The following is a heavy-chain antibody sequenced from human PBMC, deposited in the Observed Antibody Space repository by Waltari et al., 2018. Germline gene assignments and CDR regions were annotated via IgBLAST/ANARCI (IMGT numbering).Heavy chain of an antibody. CDR3: ARALDGFGADAFDI. CDR2: ICSGCST. D-gene: IGHD3-10*01. V-gene: IGHV3-53*02. Sequence: EVQLVETGGGLIQPGGSLRRSCAASGFTVSSNYMSWVRQAPGKGLEWLSVICSGCSTYFADSVKGRFTISRDNAKNTLYLKMNSLRAEDTAVYYCARALDGFGADAFDIWGQGTMVTVSS. J-gene: IGHJ3*02. CDR1: GFTVSSNY.